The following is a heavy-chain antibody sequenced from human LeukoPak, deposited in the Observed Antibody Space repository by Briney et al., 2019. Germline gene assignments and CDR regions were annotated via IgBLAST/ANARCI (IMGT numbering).Heavy chain of an antibody. CDR2: IYWNGGST. D-gene: IGHD3-3*01. J-gene: IGHJ4*02. CDR3: ARGIRFLEWLSGFDY. V-gene: IGHV3-20*04. Sequence: PGGSLRLSCEASGFTFDDYGMSWVRQAPGKGLEWVSGIYWNGGSTGYADSVKGRFTLSRDNAKNSLYLQMNSLRVEDTALYYCARGIRFLEWLSGFDYWGQGTLVTVSS. CDR1: GFTFDDYG.